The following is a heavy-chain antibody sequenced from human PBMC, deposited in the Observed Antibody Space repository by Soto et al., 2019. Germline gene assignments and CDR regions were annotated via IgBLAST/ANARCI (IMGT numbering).Heavy chain of an antibody. J-gene: IGHJ4*02. D-gene: IGHD6-6*01. CDR2: IYYSGST. Sequence: LSLTCTVSGGSVSSGSYYWSWIRQPPGKGLEWIGYIYYSGSTNYNPSLKSRVTISVDTSKNQFSLKLSSVTAADTAVYYCARDLRAAHSTFDYWGRGTLVTVSS. V-gene: IGHV4-61*01. CDR1: GGSVSSGSYY. CDR3: ARDLRAAHSTFDY.